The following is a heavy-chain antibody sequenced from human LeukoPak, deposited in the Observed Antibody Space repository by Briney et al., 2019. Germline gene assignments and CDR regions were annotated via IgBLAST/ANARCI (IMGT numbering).Heavy chain of an antibody. CDR2: ISNDGSIK. J-gene: IGHJ3*02. CDR1: GFTFSAYA. V-gene: IGHV3-30-3*01. CDR3: AREVGTKTAFDI. Sequence: GGSLRLSRAASGFTFSAYAMHWVRQVPGKGLEWVAVISNDGSIKHYADSVKGRFTISRDNSKSTLDLQMNSLRPEDTAVYYCAREVGTKTAFDIWGHGTMVTVSS. D-gene: IGHD1-1*01.